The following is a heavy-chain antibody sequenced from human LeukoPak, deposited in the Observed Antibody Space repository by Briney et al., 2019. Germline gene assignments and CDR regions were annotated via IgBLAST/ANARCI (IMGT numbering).Heavy chain of an antibody. CDR1: GGSISSYY. CDR3: AREKAKYCTNGVCYMRHYYYYGMDV. V-gene: IGHV4-59*12. J-gene: IGHJ6*02. D-gene: IGHD2-8*01. CDR2: IYYSGST. Sequence: PSETLSLTCTVSGGSISSYYWSWIRQPPGKGLEWIGYIYYSGSTNYNPSLKSRVTISVDTSKNQFSLKLSSVTAADTAVYYCAREKAKYCTNGVCYMRHYYYYGMDVWGQGTTVTVSS.